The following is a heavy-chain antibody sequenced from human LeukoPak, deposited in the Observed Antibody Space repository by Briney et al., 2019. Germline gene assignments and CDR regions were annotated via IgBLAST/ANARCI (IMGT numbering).Heavy chain of an antibody. CDR3: ARGGSGWYGSYFDY. D-gene: IGHD6-19*01. V-gene: IGHV3-74*01. J-gene: IGHJ4*02. CDR2: INSDGSST. Sequence: PGGSLRLSCAASGFTFSSYWMHWVRQAPGKGLVWVSRINSDGSSTSYADSVKGRFTISRDNAKNSLYLQMNSLRAEDTAVYYCARGGSGWYGSYFDYWGQGTLVTVSS. CDR1: GFTFSSYW.